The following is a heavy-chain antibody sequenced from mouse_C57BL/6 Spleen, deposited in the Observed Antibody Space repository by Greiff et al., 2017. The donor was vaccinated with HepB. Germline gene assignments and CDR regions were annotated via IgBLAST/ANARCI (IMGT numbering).Heavy chain of an antibody. CDR1: GFTFSDYY. V-gene: IGHV5-12*01. Sequence: EVKLVESGGGLVQPGGSLKLSCAASGFTFSDYYMYWVRQTPEKRLEWVAYISNGGGSTYYPDTVKGRFTISRDNAKNTLYLQMSRLKSEDTAMYYCARRYGSSPWYFDVWGTGTTVTVSS. CDR2: ISNGGGST. D-gene: IGHD1-1*01. J-gene: IGHJ1*03. CDR3: ARRYGSSPWYFDV.